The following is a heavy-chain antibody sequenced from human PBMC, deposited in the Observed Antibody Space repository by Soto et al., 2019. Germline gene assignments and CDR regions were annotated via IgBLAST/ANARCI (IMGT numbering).Heavy chain of an antibody. CDR1: GDSLRRGFHH. D-gene: IGHD2-8*01. V-gene: IGHV4-31*03. CDR2: IDTNGDT. Sequence: QVQLQESGSGLLKPSQTLSLDCSVSGDSLRRGFHHWSWIRQTPGKGLQLIGCIDTNGDTHYDPSLRNRLNMSIVTTESCFSLKVTSVTAADTAVYYCARGTVYYCPNDKCGFFFDHWGQGALVTVTS. CDR3: ARGTVYYCPNDKCGFFFDH. J-gene: IGHJ4*02.